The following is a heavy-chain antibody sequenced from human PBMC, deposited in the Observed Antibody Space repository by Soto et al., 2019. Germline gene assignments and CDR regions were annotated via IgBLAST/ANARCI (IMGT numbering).Heavy chain of an antibody. CDR1: GFTFSSYS. CDR3: ARDFVIAAAGKVNYYYGMDV. J-gene: IGHJ6*02. V-gene: IGHV3-21*01. CDR2: ISSSSSYI. D-gene: IGHD6-13*01. Sequence: EVQLVESGGGLVKPGGSLRLSCAASGFTFSSYSMNWVRQAPGKGLEWVSSISSSSSYIYYADSVKGRFTISRDNAKNSLYRQMNSLRAEDTAVYYCARDFVIAAAGKVNYYYGMDVWGQGTTVTVSS.